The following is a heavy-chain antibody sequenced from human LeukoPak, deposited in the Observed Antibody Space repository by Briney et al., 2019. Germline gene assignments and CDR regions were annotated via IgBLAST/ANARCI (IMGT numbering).Heavy chain of an antibody. D-gene: IGHD5-18*01. Sequence: GGSLRLSCVASGFPLISYWMSWVRQAPGKGLEWVANIKQDGSQTYYVDSVKGRFTISRDNDKQSLYLQMNSLRAEDTAVYYCARSKSDTAMAYSPVDYWGQGTLVTVSS. V-gene: IGHV3-7*03. J-gene: IGHJ4*02. CDR1: GFPLISYW. CDR3: ARSKSDTAMAYSPVDY. CDR2: IKQDGSQT.